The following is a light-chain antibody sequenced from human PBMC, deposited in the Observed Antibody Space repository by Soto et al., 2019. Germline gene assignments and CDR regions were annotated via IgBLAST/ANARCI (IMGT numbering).Light chain of an antibody. CDR1: QGISGW. CDR2: VAS. Sequence: DIQMTQSPSTLSASVGDRVTITCRASQGISGWLAWYQQKPGKAPKLLIHVASNLQSGVPSRFSGSGSGTDFTLTISSLQPEDVATYSCQESYSTSFGQGTKVDIK. CDR3: QESYSTS. J-gene: IGKJ1*01. V-gene: IGKV1-39*01.